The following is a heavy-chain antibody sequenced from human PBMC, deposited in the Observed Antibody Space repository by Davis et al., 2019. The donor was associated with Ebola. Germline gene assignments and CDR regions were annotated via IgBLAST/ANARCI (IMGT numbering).Heavy chain of an antibody. V-gene: IGHV3-33*08. Sequence: PGGSLRLSCAASGFTFRNYAMHWVRQIPGKGLEWVAVIWYDDRNKFHTDSVKGRFTISRDNFQNTVYLEMNSLRVEDTAVYYCARHGYSGHDYQAYFYGLDVWGQGTTVTVSS. D-gene: IGHD5-12*01. J-gene: IGHJ6*02. CDR1: GFTFRNYA. CDR2: IWYDDRNK. CDR3: ARHGYSGHDYQAYFYGLDV.